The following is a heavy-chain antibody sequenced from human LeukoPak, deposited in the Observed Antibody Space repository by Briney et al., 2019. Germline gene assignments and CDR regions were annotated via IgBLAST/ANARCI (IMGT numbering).Heavy chain of an antibody. CDR1: GFTFSSYW. D-gene: IGHD3-3*01. Sequence: PGGSLRLSCAASGFTFSSYWMHWVRQAPGKGLVWVSRINSDGSSTSYADSVKGRFTISRDNAKNTLYLQMNSLRAEDTAVYYCARDKRVLRFLEWLFADDAFDIWGQGTMVTVSS. CDR3: ARDKRVLRFLEWLFADDAFDI. CDR2: INSDGSST. V-gene: IGHV3-74*01. J-gene: IGHJ3*02.